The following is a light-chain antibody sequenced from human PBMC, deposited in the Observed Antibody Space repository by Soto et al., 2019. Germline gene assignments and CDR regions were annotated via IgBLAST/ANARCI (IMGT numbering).Light chain of an antibody. CDR3: SSYASSGGHNYV. Sequence: QTVVTREPSFSVSPGGTVTLTCGLSSGSVSTSYYPSWYQQTPGQAPRTLIYSTNIRSSGVPDRFSGSILGNKAALTITGAQAEDEAVYYCSSYASSGGHNYVFATGTKVTVL. CDR1: SGSVSTSYY. CDR2: STN. V-gene: IGLV8-61*01. J-gene: IGLJ1*01.